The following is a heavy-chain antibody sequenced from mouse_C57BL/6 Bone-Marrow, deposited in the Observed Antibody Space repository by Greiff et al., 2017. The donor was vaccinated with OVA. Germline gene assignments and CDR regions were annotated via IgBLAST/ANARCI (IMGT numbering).Heavy chain of an antibody. V-gene: IGHV1-64*01. CDR1: GYTFTSYW. Sequence: QVHVKQPGAELVKPGASVKLSCKASGYTFTSYWMHWVKQRPGQGLEWIGMIHPNSGSTNYNEKFKSKATLTVDKSSSTAYMQLSSLTSEDSAVYYCARMYGNYDYWGQGTTLTVSS. J-gene: IGHJ2*01. D-gene: IGHD2-10*02. CDR3: ARMYGNYDY. CDR2: IHPNSGST.